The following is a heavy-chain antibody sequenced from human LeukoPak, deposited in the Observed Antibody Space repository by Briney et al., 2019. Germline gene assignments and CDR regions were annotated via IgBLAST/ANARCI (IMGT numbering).Heavy chain of an antibody. J-gene: IGHJ4*02. CDR1: GFTFSSFE. D-gene: IGHD2-15*01. CDR2: ISSRGTTI. Sequence: GGSLRLYCAASGFTFSSFEMHWVRQAPGKGLEWVSYISSRGTTIYYAESVKGRFTISRDNAKNSLYLQMNTLRAEDTAVYYCTRDSSYSLDYWGQGTLVTVSS. V-gene: IGHV3-48*03. CDR3: TRDSSYSLDY.